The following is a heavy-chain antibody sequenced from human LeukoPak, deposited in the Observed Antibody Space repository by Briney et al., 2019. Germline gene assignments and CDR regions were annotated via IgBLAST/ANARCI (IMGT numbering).Heavy chain of an antibody. CDR2: ISSSSSYI. V-gene: IGHV3-21*01. D-gene: IGHD6-19*01. J-gene: IGHJ4*02. CDR3: ARDLQWLVPGY. CDR1: GFTFSSYS. Sequence: PGGSLRLSCAASGFTFSSYSMNWVRQAPGKGLEWVSSISSSSSYIYCADSVKGRFTISRDNAKNSLYLQMNSLRAEDTAVYYCARDLQWLVPGYWGQGTLVTVSS.